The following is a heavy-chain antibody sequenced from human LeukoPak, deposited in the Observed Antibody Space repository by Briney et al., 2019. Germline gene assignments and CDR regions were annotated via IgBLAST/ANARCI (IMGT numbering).Heavy chain of an antibody. Sequence: GGSLRLSCAASGFTFSSYSMNWVRQAPGKGLEWVSSISSSSSYIYYADSVKGRFTIDRDNSKNTVYLQMNSLRPDDTAIYSCARQESKNYYYEGLDYWGQGNLVTVSS. CDR2: ISSSSSYI. D-gene: IGHD3-22*01. J-gene: IGHJ4*02. CDR1: GFTFSSYS. CDR3: ARQESKNYYYEGLDY. V-gene: IGHV3-21*01.